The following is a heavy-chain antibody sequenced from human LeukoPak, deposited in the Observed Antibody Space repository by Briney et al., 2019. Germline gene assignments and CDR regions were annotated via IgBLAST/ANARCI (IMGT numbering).Heavy chain of an antibody. CDR2: ISGSGGST. V-gene: IGHV3-23*01. CDR3: AKAISRNYDLDY. Sequence: PGGSLRLSRAASGFTFSSYAMSWVRQAPGKGLEWVSAISGSGGSTYYADSVKGRFTISRDNSKNTLYLQMNSLRAEDTAVYYCAKAISRNYDLDYWGQGTLVTVSS. D-gene: IGHD3-3*01. J-gene: IGHJ4*02. CDR1: GFTFSSYA.